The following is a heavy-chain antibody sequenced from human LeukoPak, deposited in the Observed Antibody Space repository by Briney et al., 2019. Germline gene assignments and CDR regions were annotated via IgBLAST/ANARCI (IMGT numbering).Heavy chain of an antibody. J-gene: IGHJ4*02. CDR3: TKGRGI. V-gene: IGHV4-61*09. Sequence: TLSLTCTVSGGSISSGSYDWYWIRQPAGKGLEWIGHIYTSGSSNYSPSLKSRVTISVDTSQNQFSLKLTSVTAADTAVYYCTKGRGIWGQGTLVTVSS. CDR2: IYTSGSS. CDR1: GGSISSGSYD. D-gene: IGHD3-10*01.